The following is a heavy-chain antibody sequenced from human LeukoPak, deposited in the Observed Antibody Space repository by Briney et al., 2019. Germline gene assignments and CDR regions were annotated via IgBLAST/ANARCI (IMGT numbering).Heavy chain of an antibody. D-gene: IGHD3-22*01. CDR3: AKDKEEYYYDSSGYAQGFQH. J-gene: IGHJ1*01. CDR2: ISWNSGSI. CDR1: GFTFDDYA. Sequence: GRSLRLSCAASGFTFDDYAMHWVRQAPGKGLEWVSGISWNSGSIGYADSVKGRFTISRDNAKNSLYLQMNSLRAEDTALYYCAKDKEEYYYDSSGYAQGFQHWGQGTLVTVSS. V-gene: IGHV3-9*01.